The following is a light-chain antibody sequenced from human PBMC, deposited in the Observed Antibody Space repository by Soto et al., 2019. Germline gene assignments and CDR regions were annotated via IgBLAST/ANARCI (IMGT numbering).Light chain of an antibody. CDR1: SSNIGSNS. Sequence: QSVLTQPPSASGTPGQGVAISCSGSSSNIGSNSVSWYQQLPGTAPKLLIYGNDQRPSGVPDRFSGSQSGTTASLAISGLRSEDEADYYCAAWDDSLSGVVFGGGTKLTVL. J-gene: IGLJ2*01. CDR2: GND. V-gene: IGLV1-47*01. CDR3: AAWDDSLSGVV.